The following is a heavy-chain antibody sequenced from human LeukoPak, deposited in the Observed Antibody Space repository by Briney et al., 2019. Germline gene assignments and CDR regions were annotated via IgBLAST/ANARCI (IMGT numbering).Heavy chain of an antibody. Sequence: SETLSLTCTVSGGSISSYYWSWIRQPAGKGLEWIGRIYTSGSTNYNPSLKSRVTMSVDTSKNQFSLKLSSVTAADTAVYYCARDTGAAAGPYNWFDRWGQGTLVTVSS. CDR1: GGSISSYY. J-gene: IGHJ5*02. V-gene: IGHV4-4*07. CDR2: IYTSGST. D-gene: IGHD6-13*01. CDR3: ARDTGAAAGPYNWFDR.